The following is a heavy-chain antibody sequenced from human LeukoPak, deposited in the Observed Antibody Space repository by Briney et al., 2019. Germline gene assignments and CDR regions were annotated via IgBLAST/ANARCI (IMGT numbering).Heavy chain of an antibody. D-gene: IGHD3-22*01. Sequence: ASVKVSCKASGYTFTSYGISWVRQAPGQGLEWMGWISAYNGNTNYAQKLQGRVTMTTDTSTSTAYMELRSLRSDDTAVYYCAREHPYYYDSSGPTMDVWGKGTTVTVSS. CDR3: AREHPYYYDSSGPTMDV. J-gene: IGHJ6*03. CDR1: GYTFTSYG. V-gene: IGHV1-18*01. CDR2: ISAYNGNT.